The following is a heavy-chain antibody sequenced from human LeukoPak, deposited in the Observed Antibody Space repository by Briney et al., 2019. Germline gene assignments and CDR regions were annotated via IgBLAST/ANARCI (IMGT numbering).Heavy chain of an antibody. CDR3: ERRGRSSSNFDF. CDR2: IDPTDSYT. J-gene: IGHJ4*02. V-gene: IGHV5-10-1*01. CDR1: GCIFTSYW. Sequence: GESLKISCKGSGCIFTSYWITLVRQMPGKGLEWMGMIDPTDSYTNYSPSFQGHVTISTDKSISTAYLRTTMLKSSDAAIYYCERRGRSSSNFDFWGQGTLVTVSS. D-gene: IGHD6-6*01.